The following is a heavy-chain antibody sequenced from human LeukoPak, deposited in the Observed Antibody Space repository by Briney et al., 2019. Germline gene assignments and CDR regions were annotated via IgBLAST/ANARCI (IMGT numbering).Heavy chain of an antibody. J-gene: IGHJ4*02. Sequence: GGSLRLSCVASGFDLSTYTMNWVRQAPGKGLEWVSSITGNSHYIYYADSVKGRFTISRDNAKNSLYLEMNGLRDDDTAVYYCARRISGSYLDYWGKGTLVTVSS. D-gene: IGHD3-10*01. CDR3: ARRISGSYLDY. V-gene: IGHV3-21*01. CDR1: GFDLSTYT. CDR2: ITGNSHYI.